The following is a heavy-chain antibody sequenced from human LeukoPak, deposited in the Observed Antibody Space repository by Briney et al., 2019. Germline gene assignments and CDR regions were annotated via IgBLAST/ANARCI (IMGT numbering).Heavy chain of an antibody. V-gene: IGHV4-39*07. D-gene: IGHD4-17*01. CDR2: IYYSGST. J-gene: IGHJ4*02. CDR1: GGSISSSSYY. Sequence: SETLSLTCTVSGGSISSSSYYWGWIRQPPGKGLEWIGSIYYSGSTYYNPSLKSRVTISVDTSENQFSLKLSSVTAADTAVYYCARDPTTTATTDYWGQGTLVTVSS. CDR3: ARDPTTTATTDY.